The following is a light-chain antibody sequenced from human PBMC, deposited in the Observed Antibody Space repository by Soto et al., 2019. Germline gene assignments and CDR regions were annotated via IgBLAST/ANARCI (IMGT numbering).Light chain of an antibody. J-gene: IGKJ5*01. CDR2: EAS. CDR1: QSVGSIN. V-gene: IGKV3-20*01. Sequence: EIVLTQSPGTLSLSPGERATLSCRASQSVGSINLAWYQQKPGQAPTLLIYEASSRATGIPDTFSGSGSGTEFTLTFTRLEPEDFAVYYCQQYGSSPVTFGQGTRLEIK. CDR3: QQYGSSPVT.